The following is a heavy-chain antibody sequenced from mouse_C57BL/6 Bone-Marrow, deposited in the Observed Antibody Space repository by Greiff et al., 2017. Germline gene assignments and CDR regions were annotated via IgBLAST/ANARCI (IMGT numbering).Heavy chain of an antibody. V-gene: IGHV1-81*01. D-gene: IGHD1-1*01. CDR1: GYTFTSYG. CDR3: ARRKVTTVVEGYFDY. Sequence: VQLQQSGAELARPGASVKLSCKASGYTFTSYGISWVKQRTGQGLEWIGEIYPRSGNTYYNEKFKGKATLTADKSSSTAYMELRSLTSEDSAVYFCARRKVTTVVEGYFDYWGQGTTLTVSS. CDR2: IYPRSGNT. J-gene: IGHJ2*01.